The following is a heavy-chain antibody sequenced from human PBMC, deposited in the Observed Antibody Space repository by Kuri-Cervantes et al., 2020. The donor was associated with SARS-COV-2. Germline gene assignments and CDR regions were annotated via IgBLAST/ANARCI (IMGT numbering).Heavy chain of an antibody. CDR2: IYSGGSST. J-gene: IGHJ4*02. Sequence: GESLKISCAASGFTFSSYAMSWVRQAPGKGLEWVSVIYSGGSSTYYADSVKGRFTNSRDNSKNTLYLQMNSLRAEDTAVYYCAKDIAVAGHFDYWGQGTLVTVSS. CDR3: AKDIAVAGHFDY. V-gene: IGHV3-23*03. D-gene: IGHD6-19*01. CDR1: GFTFSSYA.